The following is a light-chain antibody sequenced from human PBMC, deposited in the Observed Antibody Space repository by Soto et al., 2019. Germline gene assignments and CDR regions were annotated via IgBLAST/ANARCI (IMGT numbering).Light chain of an antibody. CDR1: QSMGSN. Sequence: EILMTQSPASLSVSPGERATLSCRASQSMGSNLAWYQQKPGQAPRLLIYGASTRATGIPARFSGSGSGTEFTLTITSLQSEDFAVYYCQQYHNWPRTFGQGTKVDI. CDR3: QQYHNWPRT. CDR2: GAS. V-gene: IGKV3-15*01. J-gene: IGKJ1*01.